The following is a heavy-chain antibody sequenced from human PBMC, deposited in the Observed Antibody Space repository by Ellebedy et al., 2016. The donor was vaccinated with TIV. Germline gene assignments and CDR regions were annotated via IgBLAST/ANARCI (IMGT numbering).Heavy chain of an antibody. D-gene: IGHD3-22*01. V-gene: IGHV3-23*01. Sequence: GESLKISCAVSGYDITSYATSWVRQAPGKGLEWVAGIVGSGNTYYPESMRGRFTISRDISRSTVALQLNSLRVEDSAIYYCAKDTVAGDGYWEFDSWGQGTLVTVSS. J-gene: IGHJ5*01. CDR3: AKDTVAGDGYWEFDS. CDR2: IVGSGNT. CDR1: GYDITSYA.